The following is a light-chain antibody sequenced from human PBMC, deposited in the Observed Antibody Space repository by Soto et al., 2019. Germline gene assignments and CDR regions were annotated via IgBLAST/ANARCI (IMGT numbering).Light chain of an antibody. CDR3: QQYGGSPVYT. CDR1: QSVSSSD. J-gene: IGKJ2*01. Sequence: EIVLTQSPGTLSLSPGDRATLSCRASQSVSSSDLAWYQQKHGQAPRLLIYGASTRSTGIPDRFSGSGSGTDFTLTISRLEPDDFAVYYCQQYGGSPVYTFGQGTKLEIK. V-gene: IGKV3-20*01. CDR2: GAS.